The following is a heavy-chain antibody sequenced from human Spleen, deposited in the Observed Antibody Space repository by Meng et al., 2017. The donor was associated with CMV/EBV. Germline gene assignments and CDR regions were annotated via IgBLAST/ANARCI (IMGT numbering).Heavy chain of an antibody. J-gene: IGHJ4*02. CDR1: GYTFTSYG. Sequence: ASVKVSCKASGYTFTSYGISWVRQAPGQGLEWMGWISAYNGNTNYAQKLQGRVTMTTDTSTSTAYMELRSLRSDDTAVYYCVRGGVIIVPPVNIIRDWGQGALVTVSS. D-gene: IGHD3-10*01. V-gene: IGHV1-18*01. CDR2: ISAYNGNT. CDR3: VRGGVIIVPPVNIIRD.